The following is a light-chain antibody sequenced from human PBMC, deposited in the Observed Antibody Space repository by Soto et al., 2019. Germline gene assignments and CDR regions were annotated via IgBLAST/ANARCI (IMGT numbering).Light chain of an antibody. CDR3: QQYNT. CDR2: GAS. V-gene: IGKV3-15*01. CDR1: QSVSSN. Sequence: EIVMTQPPATLSVSPGERATLSCRASQSVSSNLAWYQQKPGQAPRLLIYGASTRATGIPARFSGSGSGTEFTLTISSLQSEDFAVYYCQQYNTFGPGTKVDIK. J-gene: IGKJ3*01.